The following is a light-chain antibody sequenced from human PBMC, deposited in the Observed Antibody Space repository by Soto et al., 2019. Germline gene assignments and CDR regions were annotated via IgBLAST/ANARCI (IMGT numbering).Light chain of an antibody. Sequence: IVMTQSQATLSVSPGERATLSCRAGQTIYSNVAWYQQRPGQAPRLLIYRASTRATGVPARFSGSGSGTEFTLTISGLQSEDFALYYCQQYQNLWTFGQGTKVDI. J-gene: IGKJ1*01. V-gene: IGKV3-15*01. CDR1: QTIYSN. CDR2: RAS. CDR3: QQYQNLWT.